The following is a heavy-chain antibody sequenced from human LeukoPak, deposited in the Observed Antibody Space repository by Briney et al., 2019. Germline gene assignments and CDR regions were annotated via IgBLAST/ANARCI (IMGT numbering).Heavy chain of an antibody. CDR1: GYTFTSYG. V-gene: IGHV1-18*01. J-gene: IGHJ4*02. CDR2: ISGYNGNT. D-gene: IGHD3-22*01. CDR3: ARDSVNYYDSSGTDY. Sequence: ASVKVSCKASGYTFTSYGISWVRQAPGQGLEWMGWISGYNGNTNYAQKLQGRVTMTTDTSTNTAYMELRSLRSDDTAVYYCARDSVNYYDSSGTDYWGQGTLVTVSS.